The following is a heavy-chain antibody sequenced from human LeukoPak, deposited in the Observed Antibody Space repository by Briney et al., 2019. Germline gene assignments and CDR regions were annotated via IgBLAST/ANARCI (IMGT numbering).Heavy chain of an antibody. D-gene: IGHD5-12*01. Sequence: GGSLRLSCAASGFTFIDYSMNWVRQAPGRGLEWISYVGISSGNTKYADSVKGRFTISGDSARNSVFLQMNSLRVEDTAVYYCARDHRYAFDNWGQGTLVTVSS. V-gene: IGHV3-48*04. J-gene: IGHJ4*02. CDR3: ARDHRYAFDN. CDR2: VGISSGNT. CDR1: GFTFIDYS.